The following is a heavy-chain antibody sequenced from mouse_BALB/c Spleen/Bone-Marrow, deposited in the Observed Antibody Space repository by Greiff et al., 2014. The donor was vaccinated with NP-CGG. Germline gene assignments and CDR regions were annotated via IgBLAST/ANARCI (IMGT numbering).Heavy chain of an antibody. J-gene: IGHJ4*01. CDR3: ARESLFTTGLYYAMDY. D-gene: IGHD2-12*01. CDR2: VDPYNGAT. Sequence: EVQLQQSGPELVEPGASVKLSCKASGYSFTGYYIHWVKQSHVKSLEWIGRVDPYNGATSYNQNFKDKASLTVDKSSSSAYMDLHSLTSEDSAVYYCARESLFTTGLYYAMDYWGQGTSVTVSS. CDR1: GYSFTGYY. V-gene: IGHV1-34*02.